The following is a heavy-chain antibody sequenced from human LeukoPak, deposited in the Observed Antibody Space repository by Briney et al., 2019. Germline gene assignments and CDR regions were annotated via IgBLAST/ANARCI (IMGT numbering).Heavy chain of an antibody. J-gene: IGHJ4*02. Sequence: GGSLRLSCAASGFTFSSYSMNWVRQAPGKGLEWVSYISSSSSTIYYADAVKGRFTISRDNAKTSLYLQMNSLRAEDTAVYYCARDLSGVAGYTYGRGIDYWGQGTLVTVSS. CDR3: ARDLSGVAGYTYGRGIDY. CDR1: GFTFSSYS. D-gene: IGHD5-18*01. CDR2: ISSSSSTI. V-gene: IGHV3-48*04.